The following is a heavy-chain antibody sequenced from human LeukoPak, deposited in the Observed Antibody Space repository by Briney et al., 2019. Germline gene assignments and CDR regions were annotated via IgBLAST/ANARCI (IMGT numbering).Heavy chain of an antibody. CDR2: TYYSGGT. Sequence: PSETLSLTCTVSGGSISSGGYYWSWIRQHPGKGLEWIGYTYYSGGTYYNPSLKSRVTISVDTSKNQFSPKLSSVTAADTAVYYCARDRRLEYYYDSSGSYYYGMDVWGQGTTVTVSS. D-gene: IGHD3-22*01. J-gene: IGHJ6*02. CDR1: GGSISSGGYY. CDR3: ARDRRLEYYYDSSGSYYYGMDV. V-gene: IGHV4-31*03.